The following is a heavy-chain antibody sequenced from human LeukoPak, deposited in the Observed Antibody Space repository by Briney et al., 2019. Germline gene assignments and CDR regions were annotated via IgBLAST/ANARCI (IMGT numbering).Heavy chain of an antibody. D-gene: IGHD4-17*01. CDR2: TSSSRSYI. V-gene: IGHV3-21*01. Sequence: GGSLSLSCAASGFTFSSYSMNWVRQAGGRGLEWVSSTSSSRSYIYYADSVKGRFTISRDNAKNSLYLQMNSLRAEDTAVYYCATSDCGDYGGDYWGQGTLVTVSS. CDR1: GFTFSSYS. CDR3: ATSDCGDYGGDY. J-gene: IGHJ4*02.